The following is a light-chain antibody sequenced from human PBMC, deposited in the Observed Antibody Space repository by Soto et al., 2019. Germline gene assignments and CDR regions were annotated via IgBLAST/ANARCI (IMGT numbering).Light chain of an antibody. CDR2: DVS. CDR3: SSYTISSTQV. V-gene: IGLV2-14*01. CDR1: SSDVGRYNY. J-gene: IGLJ2*01. Sequence: QSALTQPASVSGSPGQSITISCTGTSSDVGRYNYVSWYQQHPGKAPKLMIYDVSNRPSGVSNRFSGSKSGNTASLTISGLQAEDEADYYCSSYTISSTQVFGGGTKVTVL.